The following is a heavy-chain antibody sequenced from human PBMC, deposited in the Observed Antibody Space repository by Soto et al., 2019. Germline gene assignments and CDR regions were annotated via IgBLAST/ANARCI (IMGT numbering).Heavy chain of an antibody. CDR1: GGSISSYY. V-gene: IGHV4-59*01. CDR3: ARDRSEGYDFWSGSGPHWLDP. D-gene: IGHD3-3*01. CDR2: IYYSGST. J-gene: IGHJ5*02. Sequence: SETLSLTCTVSGGSISSYYWSWIRQPPGKGLEWIGYIYYSGSTNYNPSLKSRVTISVDTSKNQFSLKLSSVTAADTAVYYCARDRSEGYDFWSGSGPHWLDPWGQGTLVTVSS.